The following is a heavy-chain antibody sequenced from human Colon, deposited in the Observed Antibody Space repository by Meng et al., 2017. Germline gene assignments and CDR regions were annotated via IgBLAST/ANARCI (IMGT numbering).Heavy chain of an antibody. CDR2: IYYSGNT. J-gene: IGHJ4*02. CDR1: GGSISSGGYY. V-gene: IGHV4-31*03. CDR3: ARYCASTNCYTGFDF. D-gene: IGHD2-2*02. Sequence: QVQLQESGPGRVKPSQNLSLTCTVAGGSISSGGYYWSWIRQHPGKGLEWIGYIYYSGNTYYNPSLKSRVTISVDTSKNQFSLKLSSVTAADTAVYYCARYCASTNCYTGFDFWGQGTLVTVSS.